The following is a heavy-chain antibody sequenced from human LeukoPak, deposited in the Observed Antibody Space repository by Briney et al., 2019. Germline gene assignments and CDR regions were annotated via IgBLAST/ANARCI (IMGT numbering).Heavy chain of an antibody. Sequence: SVKVSCKASGGTFSSYAISWVRQAPGQGLEWMGGIIPIFGTANYAQKFQGRVTITADESTSTAYMELSNLRSEDTAVYYCARAEWRQQLFPFDYWGQGTLVTVSS. CDR3: ARAEWRQQLFPFDY. CDR1: GGTFSSYA. CDR2: IIPIFGTA. V-gene: IGHV1-69*01. J-gene: IGHJ4*02. D-gene: IGHD6-6*01.